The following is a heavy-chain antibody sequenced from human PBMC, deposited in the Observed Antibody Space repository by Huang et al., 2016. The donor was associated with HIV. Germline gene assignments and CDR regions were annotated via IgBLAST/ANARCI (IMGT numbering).Heavy chain of an antibody. D-gene: IGHD6-13*01. CDR3: AKNPSITAVDSDYYYYYMDV. CDR2: INSDGRDT. J-gene: IGHJ6*03. Sequence: EVQLVESGGGLVQPGGSLRLSCAASGFTFRNHWMHWVRQAPGKGLEGVSRINSDGRDTSHADSVKGRFTISRDNAQNTVHLHMNRLRAENTAVYFCAKNPSITAVDSDYYYYYMDVWGKGTTVTVS. CDR1: GFTFRNHW. V-gene: IGHV3-74*01.